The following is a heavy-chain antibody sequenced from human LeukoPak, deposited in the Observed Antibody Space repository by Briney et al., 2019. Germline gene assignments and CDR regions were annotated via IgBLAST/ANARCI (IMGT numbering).Heavy chain of an antibody. CDR3: ARHYGDYFDY. D-gene: IGHD4-17*01. CDR1: GFTFSSYW. CDR2: IWYDGSNK. V-gene: IGHV3-33*08. Sequence: PGGSLRLSCAASGFTFSSYWMSWVRQAPGKGLEWVAVIWYDGSNKYYADSVKGRFTISRDNSKNTLYLQMNSLRAEDTAVYYCARHYGDYFDYWGQGTLVTVSS. J-gene: IGHJ4*02.